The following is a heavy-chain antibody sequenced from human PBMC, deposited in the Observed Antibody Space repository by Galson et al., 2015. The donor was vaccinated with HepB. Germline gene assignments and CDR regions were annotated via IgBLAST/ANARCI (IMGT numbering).Heavy chain of an antibody. V-gene: IGHV1-3*01. Sequence: SVKVSCKASGYTFTSYAMHWVRQAPGQRLEWMGWINAGNGNTKYSQKFQGRVTITRDTSASTAYMELSSLRSEDTAVYYCARRLPAADLSFDYWGQGTLVTVSS. CDR3: ARRLPAADLSFDY. J-gene: IGHJ4*02. D-gene: IGHD2-2*01. CDR1: GYTFTSYA. CDR2: INAGNGNT.